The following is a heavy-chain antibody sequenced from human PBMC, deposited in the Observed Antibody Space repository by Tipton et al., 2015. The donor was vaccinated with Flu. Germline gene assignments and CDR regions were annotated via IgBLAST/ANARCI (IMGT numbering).Heavy chain of an antibody. CDR2: IHRYGTT. CDR1: GGPISSGGDY. D-gene: IGHD4-11*01. V-gene: IGHV4-39*07. Sequence: TLSLTCTVSGGPISSGGDYWSWIRQHPGKGLEWIATIHRYGTTYYNPSLKSRVTISIDTSKNQFSLEMRSVTAADMAVYYCARRDFSNYVSEPHSWFDPWGQGTLVTVSS. J-gene: IGHJ5*02. CDR3: ARRDFSNYVSEPHSWFDP.